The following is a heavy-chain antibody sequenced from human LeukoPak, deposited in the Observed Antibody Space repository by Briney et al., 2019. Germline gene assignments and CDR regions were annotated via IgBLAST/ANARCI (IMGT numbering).Heavy chain of an antibody. CDR1: GGSISSSSYY. CDR3: ARLLVPAAYFDY. CDR2: IYYSGST. V-gene: IGHV4-39*01. J-gene: IGHJ4*02. D-gene: IGHD2-2*01. Sequence: PSETLSPTCTVSGGSISSSSYYWGWIRQPPGKGLEWIGSIYYSGSTYYNPSLKSRVTISVDTSKNQFSLKLSSVTAADTAVYYCARLLVPAAYFDYWGQGTLVTVSS.